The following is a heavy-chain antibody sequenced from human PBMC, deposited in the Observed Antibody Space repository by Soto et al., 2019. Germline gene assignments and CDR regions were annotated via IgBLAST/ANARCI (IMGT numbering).Heavy chain of an antibody. D-gene: IGHD3-22*01. CDR3: AGGEYGGTTHFYYWSMDV. V-gene: IGHV3-30*03. J-gene: IGHJ6*02. CDR1: GFSFSSYG. Sequence: GGSLRLSCAASGFSFSSYGMHWVRQAPGKGLEWVAVIVDDGSNEYYADSVKGRFTISRDNSKNTLYLQMNSLRAEDTAVYYCAGGEYGGTTHFYYWSMDVWGQGTTVTVSS. CDR2: IVDDGSNE.